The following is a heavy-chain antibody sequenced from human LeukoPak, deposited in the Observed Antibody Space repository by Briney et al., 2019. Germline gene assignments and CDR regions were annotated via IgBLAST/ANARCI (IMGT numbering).Heavy chain of an antibody. D-gene: IGHD2-8*02. V-gene: IGHV4-59*12. CDR1: GGSISNKY. CDR3: ARLIKAYWPNSKYMDV. CDR2: IYYSGST. Sequence: KPSETLSLTCTVSGGSISNKYWSWIRQPPGKGLEWIGYIYYSGSTNYNPSLKSRVTILVDTSKNQFSLKLSSVTAADTAVYYCARLIKAYWPNSKYMDVWGKGTTVTVSS. J-gene: IGHJ6*03.